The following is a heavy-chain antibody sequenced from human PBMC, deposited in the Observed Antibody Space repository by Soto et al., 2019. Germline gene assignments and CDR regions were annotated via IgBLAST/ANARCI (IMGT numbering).Heavy chain of an antibody. CDR2: ISSSSDYI. Sequence: GGSLRLSCAASGFTFSRYAMHWVRQAPGKGLEWVSSISSSSDYIYYADSMKGRVTISRDNAKNSLFLDMNSLTGEDTAVYYCARARVYATGPLDFWGQGTLVTVSS. CDR1: GFTFSRYA. J-gene: IGHJ4*02. CDR3: ARARVYATGPLDF. D-gene: IGHD6-13*01. V-gene: IGHV3-21*06.